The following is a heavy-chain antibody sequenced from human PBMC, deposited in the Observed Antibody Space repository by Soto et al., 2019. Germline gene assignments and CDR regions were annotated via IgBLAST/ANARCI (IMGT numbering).Heavy chain of an antibody. CDR2: IQHGGST. Sequence: QLQLQESASGLVKPSQTLSLTCAVSGGSISSGGYSWGWIRQPPGKGLEWIGYIQHGGSTYYNPSLKSRVTISVDRSKNQFSLKLTSVTAADTAVYYCARAHYGDYGYGMDVWGQGTTVTVSS. J-gene: IGHJ6*02. CDR3: ARAHYGDYGYGMDV. CDR1: GGSISSGGYS. D-gene: IGHD4-17*01. V-gene: IGHV4-30-2*01.